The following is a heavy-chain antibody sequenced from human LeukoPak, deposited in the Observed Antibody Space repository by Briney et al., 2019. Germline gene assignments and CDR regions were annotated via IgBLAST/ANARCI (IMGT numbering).Heavy chain of an antibody. V-gene: IGHV3-48*02. CDR1: GFTFSSYS. CDR2: ISSSSSTI. D-gene: IGHD3-22*01. CDR3: ARDPDSSGYYGDAFDI. J-gene: IGHJ3*02. Sequence: GGSLRLSCAASGFTFSSYSMNWVRQAPGKGLEWVSYISSSSSTIYYADSVKGRFTISRDKAKNSLYLQMNSLRDEDTAVYYCARDPDSSGYYGDAFDIWGQGTMVTVSS.